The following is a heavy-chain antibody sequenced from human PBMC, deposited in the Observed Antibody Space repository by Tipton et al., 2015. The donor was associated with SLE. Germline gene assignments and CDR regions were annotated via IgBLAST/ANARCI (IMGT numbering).Heavy chain of an antibody. D-gene: IGHD5/OR15-5a*01. J-gene: IGHJ6*03. CDR3: SREGSTWYYYYYMDV. Sequence: SLRLSCAASGFTFSSYAMHWVRQAPGKGLEWVAVISYDGSNKYYADSVKGRFTISRDNAKNTLYLQMNSLRAEDTAVYYCSREGSTWYYYYYMDVWGKGTTVTVSS. CDR1: GFTFSSYA. CDR2: ISYDGSNK. V-gene: IGHV3-30*04.